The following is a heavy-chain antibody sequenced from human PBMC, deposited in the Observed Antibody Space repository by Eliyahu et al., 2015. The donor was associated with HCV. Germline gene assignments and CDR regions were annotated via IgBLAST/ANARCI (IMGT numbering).Heavy chain of an antibody. CDR3: ASAPANLIAALFDY. V-gene: IGHV4-30-4*01. CDR2: LYYSGTT. D-gene: IGHD6-13*01. CDR1: GGSISSGDYY. J-gene: IGHJ4*02. Sequence: QVQLQESGPGLVKPSQTLSLTCTVSGGSISSGDYYWSWIRQPPGEGPGVVWVLYYSGTTYYNPSLKSRVTISVDTSKNRFSLRLRSVTAADTAVYYCASAPANLIAALFDYWGQGTLVTVSS.